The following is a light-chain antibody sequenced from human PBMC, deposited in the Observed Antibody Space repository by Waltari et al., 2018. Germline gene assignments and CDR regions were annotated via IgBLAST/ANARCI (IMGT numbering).Light chain of an antibody. CDR2: WAS. CDR1: QSVSYSPDNKNY. V-gene: IGKV4-1*01. CDR3: QQYYIAPWT. Sequence: DVVMTQSPDSLAVSLGERATINCKSTQSVSYSPDNKNYLAWFQQKPGQPPKLLIYWASTRESGVPDRFTGSGSGTDFTLTINGLQAEDVAVYYCQQYYIAPWTFGQGSKVEIK. J-gene: IGKJ1*01.